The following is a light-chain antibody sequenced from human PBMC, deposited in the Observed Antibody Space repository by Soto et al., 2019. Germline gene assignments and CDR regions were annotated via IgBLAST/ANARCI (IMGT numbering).Light chain of an antibody. J-gene: IGKJ4*01. Sequence: EIVLTQSPATLSLSPGERATLSCRASQSVSSYLAWYQQKPGQAPRLLIYDASNRATGIPARFSGGGSGTDFTLTISSLEPEDFAVYYCQQRSNWSELTFGGGTKVEIK. CDR1: QSVSSY. CDR3: QQRSNWSELT. CDR2: DAS. V-gene: IGKV3-11*01.